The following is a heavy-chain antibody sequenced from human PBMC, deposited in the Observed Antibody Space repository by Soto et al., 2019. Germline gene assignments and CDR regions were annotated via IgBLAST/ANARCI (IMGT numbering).Heavy chain of an antibody. Sequence: EVQLVESGGGLIQPGGSLRLSCAVSGFTVSNNYMSWVRQAPGKGLEGVSVIYSGGYTAYGDSVKGRFTISRDNSNNTIFLQMKSLGAAARAVFYCAAHPGGGGYWGQGTLVTVSS. CDR3: AAHPGGGGY. J-gene: IGHJ4*02. V-gene: IGHV3-53*01. CDR1: GFTVSNNY. CDR2: IYSGGYT. D-gene: IGHD3-10*01.